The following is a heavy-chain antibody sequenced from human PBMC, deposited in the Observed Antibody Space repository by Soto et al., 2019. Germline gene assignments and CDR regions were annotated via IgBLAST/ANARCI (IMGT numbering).Heavy chain of an antibody. J-gene: IGHJ4*02. Sequence: SETLSLTCAVYGGSFSGYYWSWIRQPPGKGLEWIGEINHSGSTNYNPSLKSRVTISVDTSKNQFSLKLSSVTAADTAVYYCASGRSSASPLGCPDYCGQRTLVTGS. V-gene: IGHV4-34*01. D-gene: IGHD6-6*01. CDR1: GGSFSGYY. CDR2: INHSGST. CDR3: ASGRSSASPLGCPDY.